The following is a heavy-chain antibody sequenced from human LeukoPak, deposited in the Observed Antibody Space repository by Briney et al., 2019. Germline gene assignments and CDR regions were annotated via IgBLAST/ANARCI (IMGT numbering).Heavy chain of an antibody. CDR1: GGSISSSSYY. V-gene: IGHV4-39*01. Sequence: SETLSLTCTVSGGSISSSSYYWGWIRQPPGKGLEWIGSIYYSGSTYYNPSLKSRVTISVDTSKNQFSLKLSSVTAADTAVYYCARGPVRYCSSTSCSRNFDYWGQGTLVTVSS. D-gene: IGHD2-2*01. CDR2: IYYSGST. J-gene: IGHJ4*02. CDR3: ARGPVRYCSSTSCSRNFDY.